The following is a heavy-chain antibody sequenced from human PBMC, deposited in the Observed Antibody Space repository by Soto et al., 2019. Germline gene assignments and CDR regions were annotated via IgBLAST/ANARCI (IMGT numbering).Heavy chain of an antibody. CDR1: GFTFSRFA. Sequence: EVQLLESGGGLVQPGESLRLSCAASGFTFSRFAMSWVRQAPGKGLEWVSGITGDGRNTYYANFMEGRFTVSRDNSKDTLYLQMNSLRADDTAVYYWAKGRPSLGGTGRGAMDVWGQVTTVTVSS. D-gene: IGHD3-16*01. CDR2: ITGDGRNT. CDR3: AKGRPSLGGTGRGAMDV. V-gene: IGHV3-23*01. J-gene: IGHJ6*02.